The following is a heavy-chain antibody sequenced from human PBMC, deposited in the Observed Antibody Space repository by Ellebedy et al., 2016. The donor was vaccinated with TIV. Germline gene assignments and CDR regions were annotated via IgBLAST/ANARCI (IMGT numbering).Heavy chain of an antibody. V-gene: IGHV1-69*05. Sequence: SVKVSXXASGGTFSSYAISWVRQAPGQGLEWMGGIIPIFGTANYAQKFQGRVTITRDASASTAYMELTSLRSEDTAVYYCAKAIWVRGPVGSYYFDYWGQGALVTVSS. D-gene: IGHD3-10*01. CDR3: AKAIWVRGPVGSYYFDY. CDR2: IIPIFGTA. CDR1: GGTFSSYA. J-gene: IGHJ4*02.